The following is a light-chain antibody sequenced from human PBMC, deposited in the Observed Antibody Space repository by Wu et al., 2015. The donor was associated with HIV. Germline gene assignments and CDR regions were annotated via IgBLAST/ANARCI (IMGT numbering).Light chain of an antibody. CDR1: QGISSW. CDR2: EAS. V-gene: IGKV1-5*03. CDR3: QQYDQYPYS. J-gene: IGKJ2*03. Sequence: DIQMTQSPSTLSASVGDRVTITCRASQGISSWLAWYQQKPGKAPKILMYEASSSKSGVPSRFSGSGSETEFTLTISSLQPDDFATYYCQQYDQYPYSFGQGTKLGDQT.